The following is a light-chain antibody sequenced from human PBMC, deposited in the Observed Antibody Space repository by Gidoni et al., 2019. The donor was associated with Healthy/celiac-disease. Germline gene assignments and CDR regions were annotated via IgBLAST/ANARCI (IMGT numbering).Light chain of an antibody. CDR2: GAS. V-gene: IGKV3-20*01. CDR3: QQYGSSST. J-gene: IGKJ5*01. CDR1: QSVSSSY. Sequence: ELVLTQSPGSLSLSPGERATLSCRASQSVSSSYLAWYQQKPGQAPRLLIYGASSRATGIPDRFSGSGSGTDFTLTISRLQPEDFAVYYCQQYGSSSTFXXXTRLEIK.